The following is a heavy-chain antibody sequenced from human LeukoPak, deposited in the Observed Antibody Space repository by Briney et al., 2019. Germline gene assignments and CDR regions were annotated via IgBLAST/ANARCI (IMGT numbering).Heavy chain of an antibody. CDR1: GFTFSGYA. CDR2: ISSSSSYI. D-gene: IGHD3-3*01. Sequence: GGSLRLSCAASGFTFSGYAMHWVRQAPGKGLEWVSSISSSSSYIYYADSVKGRFTISRDNAKNSLYLQMNSLRAEDTAVYYCASWDVLRFLGWGIGLWGQGTLVTVSS. J-gene: IGHJ4*02. V-gene: IGHV3-21*01. CDR3: ASWDVLRFLGWGIGL.